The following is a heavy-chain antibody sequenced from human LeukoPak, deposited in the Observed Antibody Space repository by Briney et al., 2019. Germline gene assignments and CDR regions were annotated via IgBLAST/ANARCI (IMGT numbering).Heavy chain of an antibody. D-gene: IGHD3-9*01. CDR2: TNAGNGNT. Sequence: GASVKVSCKASGYTFTSYAMHWVRQAPGQRLEWMGWTNAGNGNTKYSQKFQGRVTITRDTSASTAYMELSSLRSEDTAVYYCARALKMEFDWFAAFDYWGQGTLVTVSS. V-gene: IGHV1-3*01. CDR1: GYTFTSYA. CDR3: ARALKMEFDWFAAFDY. J-gene: IGHJ4*02.